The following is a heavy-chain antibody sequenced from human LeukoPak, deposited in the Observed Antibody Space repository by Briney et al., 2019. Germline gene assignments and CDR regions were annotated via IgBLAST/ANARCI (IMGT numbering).Heavy chain of an antibody. CDR3: ARARGIAAVFGGGRYYMDV. V-gene: IGHV3-21*04. CDR1: GFTFSSYS. Sequence: GGSLRLSCAASGFTFSSYSMNWVRQAPGKGLEWVSSISSSSSYIYYADSVKGRFTISRDNAKNSLYLQMNSLRVEDTAVYYCARARGIAAVFGGGRYYMDVWGKGTTVTISS. D-gene: IGHD3-16*01. J-gene: IGHJ6*03. CDR2: ISSSSSYI.